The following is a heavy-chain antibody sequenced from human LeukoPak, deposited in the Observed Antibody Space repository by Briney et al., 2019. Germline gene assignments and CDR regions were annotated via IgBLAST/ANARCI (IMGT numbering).Heavy chain of an antibody. CDR1: GDSSINYF. CDR3: ARGYYYMDV. CDR2: INHREST. V-gene: IGHV4-34*01. J-gene: IGHJ6*03. Sequence: SETLSLTCAVQGDSSINYFWTWIRKPHGTGLEWVGHINHRESTNSNPPLKSRVPLSVDTSKHQFSLKLKAVTAADTAMYYCARGYYYMDVWDKGATVTVSS.